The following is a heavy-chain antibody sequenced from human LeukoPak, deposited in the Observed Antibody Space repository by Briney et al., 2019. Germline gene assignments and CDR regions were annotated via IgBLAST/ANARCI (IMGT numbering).Heavy chain of an antibody. CDR1: GFTFSSYA. D-gene: IGHD6-13*01. V-gene: IGHV3-23*01. J-gene: IGHJ5*02. Sequence: QPGGSLRLSCAASGFTFSSYAMSWVRQAPGKGLEWGSAISGSGGSTYYADSVKGRFTISRDNSKNTLYLQMNSLRAEDTAVYYCARDDGQLVPPINWFDPWGQGTLVTVSS. CDR3: ARDDGQLVPPINWFDP. CDR2: ISGSGGST.